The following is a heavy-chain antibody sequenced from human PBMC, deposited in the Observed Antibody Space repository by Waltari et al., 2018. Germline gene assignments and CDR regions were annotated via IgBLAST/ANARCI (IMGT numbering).Heavy chain of an antibody. V-gene: IGHV3-23*01. J-gene: IGHJ6*02. CDR3: AKAQSSSSWYRDGMDV. D-gene: IGHD3-22*01. Sequence: EVQLLESGGGLVQPGGSLRLSCTASGFTFSNYAMSWVRQAPGKGLGWVSLISGTGGSTYYADSVKGRFTISRDNSKNTLYLQMNSLRTEDTAVYYCAKAQSSSSWYRDGMDVWGQGTTVTVSS. CDR2: ISGTGGST. CDR1: GFTFSNYA.